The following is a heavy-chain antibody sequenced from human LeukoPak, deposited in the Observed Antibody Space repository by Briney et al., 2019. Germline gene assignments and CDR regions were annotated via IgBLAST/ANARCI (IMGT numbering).Heavy chain of an antibody. D-gene: IGHD4-17*01. Sequence: GGSLRLSCAVSGFSFDDYAMHWVRQVPGKGLEWVSGISWNSDNIGYADSVKGRFTISRDNAKNTLYLQMNSLRAEDTAVYYCARDRGDYKIDYWGQGTLVTVSS. CDR3: ARDRGDYKIDY. CDR2: ISWNSDNI. V-gene: IGHV3-9*01. J-gene: IGHJ4*02. CDR1: GFSFDDYA.